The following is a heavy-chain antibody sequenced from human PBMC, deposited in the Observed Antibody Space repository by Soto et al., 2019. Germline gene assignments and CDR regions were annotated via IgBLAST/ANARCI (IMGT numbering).Heavy chain of an antibody. CDR3: ARDLGTGTIDARPYYYYYYGMDV. V-gene: IGHV1-69*13. CDR1: GGTFSSYA. J-gene: IGHJ6*02. CDR2: IIPIFGTA. Sequence: WASVKVSCKASGGTFSSYAISWVRQAPGQGLEWMGGIIPIFGTANYAQKFQGRVTITADESTSTAYMELSSLRSEDTAVYYCARDLGTGTIDARPYYYYYYGMDVWGQGTTVTVSS. D-gene: IGHD1-7*01.